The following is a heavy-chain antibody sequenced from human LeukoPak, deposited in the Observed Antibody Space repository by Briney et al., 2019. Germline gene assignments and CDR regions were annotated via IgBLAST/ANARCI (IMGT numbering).Heavy chain of an antibody. J-gene: IGHJ4*02. CDR3: ATLRGVNDY. V-gene: IGHV3-23*01. CDR1: GFTFSTYS. D-gene: IGHD3-10*01. Sequence: GGSLRLSCAASGFTFSTYSMSWVRQAPGKGLEWVSTIDVTTGISYYADSVKGRFAISRDNAKNSLYLQMDSLRAEDTAVYYCATLRGVNDYWGQGTLVTVSS. CDR2: IDVTTGIS.